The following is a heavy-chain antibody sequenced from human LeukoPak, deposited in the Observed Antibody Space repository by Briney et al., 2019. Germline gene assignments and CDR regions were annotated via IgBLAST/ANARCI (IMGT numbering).Heavy chain of an antibody. CDR3: ARVLARAPDYYGMDV. D-gene: IGHD2/OR15-2a*01. Sequence: GGSLRLSCAASGFTFSSYWMHWVRQAPGKGLVWVSRINSDGSSTSYADSVKGRFTISRDNAKNTLYLQMNSLRAEDTAVYYCARVLARAPDYYGMDVWGKGTTVTVSS. J-gene: IGHJ6*04. V-gene: IGHV3-74*01. CDR1: GFTFSSYW. CDR2: INSDGSST.